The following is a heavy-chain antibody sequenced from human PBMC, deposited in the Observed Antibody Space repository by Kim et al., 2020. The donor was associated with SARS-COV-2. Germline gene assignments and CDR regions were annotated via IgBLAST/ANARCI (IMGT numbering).Heavy chain of an antibody. CDR3: ARAPMVRGLIHHFDY. J-gene: IGHJ4*02. V-gene: IGHV3-7*01. Sequence: DSVKGRLTISRDNAKNSLYLQLTSLRAEDTAVYHSARAPMVRGLIHHFDYWGQGALVTVSS. D-gene: IGHD3-10*01.